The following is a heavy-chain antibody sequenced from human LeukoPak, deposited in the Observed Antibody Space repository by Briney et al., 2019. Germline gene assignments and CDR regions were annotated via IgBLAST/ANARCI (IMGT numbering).Heavy chain of an antibody. V-gene: IGHV4-34*01. CDR1: GGSFSGDY. D-gene: IGHD5-12*01. Sequence: SETLSLTCAVYGGSFSGDYWSWSRQPPGKGLEWIGEINHSGSTNYNPSLKSRVTISVDTSKNQFSLKLSSVTAADTAVYYCARGGYAKGNYWGQGTLVTVSS. CDR3: ARGGYAKGNY. CDR2: INHSGST. J-gene: IGHJ4*02.